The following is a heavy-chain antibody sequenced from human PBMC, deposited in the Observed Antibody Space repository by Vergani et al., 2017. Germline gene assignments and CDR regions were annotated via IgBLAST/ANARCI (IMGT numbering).Heavy chain of an antibody. CDR2: ISSSSSTI. Sequence: EVQLVESGGGLVQPGRSLRLSCAASGFTFDDYAMHWVRQAPGKGLEWVSYISSSSSTIYYADSVKGRFTISRDNAKNSLYLQMNSLRAEDTAVYYCARGSEVGFDYWGQGTLVTVSS. V-gene: IGHV3-48*01. CDR3: ARGSEVGFDY. CDR1: GFTFDDYA. D-gene: IGHD3-16*01. J-gene: IGHJ4*02.